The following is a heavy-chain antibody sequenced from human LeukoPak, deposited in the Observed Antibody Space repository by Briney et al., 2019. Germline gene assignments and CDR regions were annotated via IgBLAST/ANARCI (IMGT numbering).Heavy chain of an antibody. J-gene: IGHJ4*02. CDR2: INHSGST. CDR3: ASPFSDDYFY. CDR1: GGSFSGYY. V-gene: IGHV4-34*01. Sequence: PSETLSLTCAVYGGSFSGYYWSWIRQPPGKGLEWIGEINHSGSTNYNPSLKSRVTISVDTSKNQFSLKLSSVTAADTAVYYCASPFSDDYFYWGQGTLVTVSS. D-gene: IGHD2/OR15-2a*01.